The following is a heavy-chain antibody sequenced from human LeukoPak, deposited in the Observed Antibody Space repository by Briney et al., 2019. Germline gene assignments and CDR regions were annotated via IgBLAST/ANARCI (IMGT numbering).Heavy chain of an antibody. D-gene: IGHD2-2*01. J-gene: IGHJ3*02. CDR3: ARTRYQLLTGVDAFDI. CDR1: GYTFTSYG. CDR2: ISAYNGNT. V-gene: IGHV1-18*01. Sequence: ASVKVSCKASGYTFTSYGISWVRQAPGQGLEWMGWISAYNGNTNYAQKLQGRVTMTTDTSTSTAYMELRSLRSDDTAVYYCARTRYQLLTGVDAFDIWGQGTMVTVSS.